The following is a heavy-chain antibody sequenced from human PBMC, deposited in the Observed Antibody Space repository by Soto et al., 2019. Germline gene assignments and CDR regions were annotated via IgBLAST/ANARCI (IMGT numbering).Heavy chain of an antibody. Sequence: LRLSCAASGFTFSRFSMHWVRQAPGKGLAWVAVISYDGNNKHFAESVKGRFSISRDDSKNTVYLEMNNLRGDDSAVYYCARDHGMFLSYYYHGMDVWGQGTTVTVSS. V-gene: IGHV3-30-3*01. J-gene: IGHJ6*02. CDR1: GFTFSRFS. CDR3: ARDHGMFLSYYYHGMDV. CDR2: ISYDGNNK. D-gene: IGHD3-10*02.